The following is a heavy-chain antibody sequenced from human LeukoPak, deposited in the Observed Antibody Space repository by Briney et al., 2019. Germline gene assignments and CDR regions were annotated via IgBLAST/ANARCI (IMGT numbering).Heavy chain of an antibody. CDR1: GFTFSSYS. CDR3: ARDQGSSWYEGYFQH. D-gene: IGHD6-13*01. CDR2: ISSSSSTI. J-gene: IGHJ1*01. Sequence: PGGSLRLSCAASGFTFSSYSMNWVRQAPGKGLEWVSYISSSSSTIYYADSVKGRFTISRDNAKNSLYLQMNSLRAEDTAVYYCARDQGSSWYEGYFQHWSQGTLVTVSS. V-gene: IGHV3-48*04.